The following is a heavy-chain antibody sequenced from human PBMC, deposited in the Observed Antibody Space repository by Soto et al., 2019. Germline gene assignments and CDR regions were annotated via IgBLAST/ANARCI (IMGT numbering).Heavy chain of an antibody. J-gene: IGHJ6*02. V-gene: IGHV4-34*01. CDR1: DGSRIGSY. CDR2: INHSGST. Sequence: SETLSLTCGVYDGSRIGSYWTWIRQPPGQGLEWIGEINHSGSTNYNPSLRSRLTISVDTSKNQFSLKVVSVTAADTAVYYCVRATGGMAVWGQGTTVTVSS. CDR3: VRATGGMAV. D-gene: IGHD1-1*01.